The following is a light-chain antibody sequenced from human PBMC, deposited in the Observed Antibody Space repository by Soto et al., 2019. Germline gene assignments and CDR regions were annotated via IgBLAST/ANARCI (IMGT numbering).Light chain of an antibody. V-gene: IGKV1-39*01. Sequence: DIQMTQSPSSLSASVGDRVTITCRASQSITGYLNWYQQKPGKAPKLLIYAASSLQSGVPSRFSGSGSATDFTITISSLQRDDFATYFCQQSLDIPYTFGQGTRLETK. CDR2: AAS. CDR1: QSITGY. CDR3: QQSLDIPYT. J-gene: IGKJ2*01.